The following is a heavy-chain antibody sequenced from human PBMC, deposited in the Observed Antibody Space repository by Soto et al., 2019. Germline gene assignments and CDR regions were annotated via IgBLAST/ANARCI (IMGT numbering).Heavy chain of an antibody. CDR1: GFSFSDYE. D-gene: IGHD4-4*01. CDR3: ARVEMTTVFFDY. Sequence: GGSLRLSCAVSGFSFSDYEMNWVRQAPGKGLEWVAYMSSTGADIEYADSVKGRFSISRDNAKNSLYLQMNSLRAEDTGVYYCARVEMTTVFFDYWGQGTLVTVSP. J-gene: IGHJ4*02. CDR2: MSSTGADI. V-gene: IGHV3-48*03.